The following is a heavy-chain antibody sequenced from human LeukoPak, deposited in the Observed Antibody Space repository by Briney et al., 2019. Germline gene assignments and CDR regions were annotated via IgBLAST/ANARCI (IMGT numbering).Heavy chain of an antibody. J-gene: IGHJ4*02. Sequence: PSETLSLTCTVSGGSISNYYWSWIRRPPGKGLEWIGYIYYSGSTNYNPSLKSRVTILVDTSKNQFSLKLSSVTAADTAVYYCARDMGRPGYSGYFDYWGQGTLVTVSS. CDR3: ARDMGRPGYSGYFDY. CDR1: GGSISNYY. D-gene: IGHD5-12*01. V-gene: IGHV4-59*01. CDR2: IYYSGST.